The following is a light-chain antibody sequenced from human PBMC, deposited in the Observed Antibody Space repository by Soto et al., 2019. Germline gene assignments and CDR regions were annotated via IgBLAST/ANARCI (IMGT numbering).Light chain of an antibody. J-gene: IGKJ4*01. Sequence: EIVMTQSPATLSVSPGERATLSCRASQTVRDNLAWYKQTSGRAPRLLIYGASIRATGIPARFSGSGSGTEFTLNISSLQSEDFAIYYCQQYNNWPLTFAGGTKV. CDR3: QQYNNWPLT. CDR1: QTVRDN. CDR2: GAS. V-gene: IGKV3D-15*01.